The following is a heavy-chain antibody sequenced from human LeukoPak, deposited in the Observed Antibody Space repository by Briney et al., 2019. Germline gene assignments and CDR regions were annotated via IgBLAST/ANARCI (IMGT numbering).Heavy chain of an antibody. Sequence: NPSETLSLTCTVSGGSISSSSYYWGWIRQPPGKGLEWIGSIYYSGSTYYNPSLKSRVTISVDTSKNQFSLKLSSVTAADTAVYYCARAPGDYWGQGTLVTVSS. D-gene: IGHD3-10*01. CDR3: ARAPGDY. CDR1: GGSISSSSYY. J-gene: IGHJ4*02. CDR2: IYYSGST. V-gene: IGHV4-39*07.